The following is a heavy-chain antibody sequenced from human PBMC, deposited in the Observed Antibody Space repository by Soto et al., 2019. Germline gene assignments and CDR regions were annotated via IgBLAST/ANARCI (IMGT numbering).Heavy chain of an antibody. V-gene: IGHV3-30*18. Sequence: QVQLVESGGGVVRPGRSLRLSCVASGFTFRDYGMHWVRQAPGKGLEWVAGISHHGLKEHYADSVKGRFTSYRDNSKKTVYLQLNSLRGDDTAVYYCAKDWVGGSNKYYFEYWGEGTLVTVSS. CDR3: AKDWVGGSNKYYFEY. CDR1: GFTFRDYG. J-gene: IGHJ4*02. D-gene: IGHD1-26*01. CDR2: ISHHGLKE.